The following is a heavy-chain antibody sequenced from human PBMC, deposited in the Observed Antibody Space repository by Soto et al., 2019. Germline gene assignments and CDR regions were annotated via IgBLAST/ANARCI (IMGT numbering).Heavy chain of an antibody. CDR1: EGYIRGGGYY. CDR2: IYYSGST. V-gene: IGHV4-31*03. D-gene: IGHD3-3*01. Sequence: PSETHSLTYTVSEGYIRGGGYYWSWIRQHPGKGLEWIGYIYYSGSTYYNPSLKSRVSLSVDTSTKQFSLKLTSVTAADRGVYYCARGVDSWSGYLFWGQGTPVTVSS. CDR3: ARGVDSWSGYLF. J-gene: IGHJ4*02.